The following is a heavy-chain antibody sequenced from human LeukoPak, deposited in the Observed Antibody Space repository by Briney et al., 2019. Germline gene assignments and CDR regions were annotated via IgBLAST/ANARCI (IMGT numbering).Heavy chain of an antibody. CDR2: IYSGGST. Sequence: GGSLRLSCAASGFTVSSNYMSWVRQAPGKGLEWVSVIYSGGSTYYADSVKGRFTISRDNSKNTLYLQMNSLRAEDTAVYYCARSYDLWSGSYYFDYWGQGTLVTVSS. CDR1: GFTVSSNY. CDR3: ARSYDLWSGSYYFDY. V-gene: IGHV3-53*01. D-gene: IGHD3-3*01. J-gene: IGHJ4*02.